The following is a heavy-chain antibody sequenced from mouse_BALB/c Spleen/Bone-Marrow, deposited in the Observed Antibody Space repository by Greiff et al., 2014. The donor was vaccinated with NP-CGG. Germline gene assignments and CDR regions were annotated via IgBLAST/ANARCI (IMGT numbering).Heavy chain of an antibody. D-gene: IGHD1-2*01. CDR2: IDPSYGGT. CDR3: AGMDYYGH. J-gene: IGHJ3*01. V-gene: IGHV1-39*01. CDR1: GYSFTGYN. Sequence: EVQLQQSGPELEKPGASVKISCKASGYSFTGYNMNWVKQSNGKSLEWIGNIDPSYGGTSYNQKFKGKATLTVDKSSSTAYMQLKSLTSEDSAVYYCAGMDYYGHWGQGTLVTVSA.